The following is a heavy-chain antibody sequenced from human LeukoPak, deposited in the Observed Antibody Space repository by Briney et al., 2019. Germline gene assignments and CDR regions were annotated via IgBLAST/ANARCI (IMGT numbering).Heavy chain of an antibody. D-gene: IGHD4-11*01. Sequence: GGSLRLSCAASGFTVSGSYMSWVRQAPGKGLEWVAVMYAGGSTYYADSVKGRFTISRDNSKNTQYLQMNSLRAEDTAAYYCARAPGTIYSNYANPDYWGQGTLVTVSS. CDR2: MYAGGST. CDR1: GFTVSGSY. V-gene: IGHV3-53*01. J-gene: IGHJ4*02. CDR3: ARAPGTIYSNYANPDY.